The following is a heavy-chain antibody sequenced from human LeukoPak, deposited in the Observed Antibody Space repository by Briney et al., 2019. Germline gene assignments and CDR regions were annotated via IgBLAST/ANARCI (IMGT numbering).Heavy chain of an antibody. CDR2: ISSDGSTI. Sequence: TGGSLRLSCAASGFSFRGYEMNWVRQAPGKGLEWVSYISSDGSTIHYADSVKGRFTISRDNAKNSLYLQMNSLRAEDTAIYYCARDIEGDSNFSGLCCSFDYWGQGTLVTVSS. J-gene: IGHJ4*02. D-gene: IGHD4-11*01. V-gene: IGHV3-48*03. CDR3: ARDIEGDSNFSGLCCSFDY. CDR1: GFSFRGYE.